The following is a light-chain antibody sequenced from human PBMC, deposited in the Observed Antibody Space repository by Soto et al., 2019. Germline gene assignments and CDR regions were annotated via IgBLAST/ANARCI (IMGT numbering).Light chain of an antibody. CDR2: KAS. V-gene: IGKV1-5*03. CDR3: QQYNSYQWT. J-gene: IGKJ1*01. Sequence: DIQMTQSPSTLSASVGDTVTVTFRASQSVSGWLAWYQQKPGKAPKLLIYKASTLKSGVPSRFSGSGSGTEFTLTISSLQPDDFATYYCQQYNSYQWTFGQGTKVDIK. CDR1: QSVSGW.